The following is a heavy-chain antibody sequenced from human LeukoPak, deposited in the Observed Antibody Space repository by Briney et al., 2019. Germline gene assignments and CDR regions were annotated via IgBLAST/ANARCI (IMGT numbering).Heavy chain of an antibody. V-gene: IGHV1-18*01. CDR1: GYTXTTYS. J-gene: IGHJ4*02. Sequence: ASVKVSCKASGYTXTTYSITGVRQVPGQGLEWMGWISPFNGNTHYAQKLQGRVTMSTDTSTSTAYLELRSLRSDDTAVYYCAKEGLATQTYYFEYWGQGTLVTV. D-gene: IGHD3/OR15-3a*01. CDR3: AKEGLATQTYYFEY. CDR2: ISPFNGNT.